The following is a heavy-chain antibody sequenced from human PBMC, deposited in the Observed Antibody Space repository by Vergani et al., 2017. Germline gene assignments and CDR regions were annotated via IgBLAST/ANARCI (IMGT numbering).Heavy chain of an antibody. CDR3: ASILEILDY. D-gene: IGHD1-1*01. Sequence: QVQLVESGGGVVQPGRSLRLSCAASGFTFSSYAMHWVRQAPGKGLEWVAVISYDGSNKYYADSVKCRFTISRDNSKNTLYLQMNSLRAEDTAVYYCASILEILDYWGQGTLVTVSS. CDR1: GFTFSSYA. V-gene: IGHV3-30*04. J-gene: IGHJ4*02. CDR2: ISYDGSNK.